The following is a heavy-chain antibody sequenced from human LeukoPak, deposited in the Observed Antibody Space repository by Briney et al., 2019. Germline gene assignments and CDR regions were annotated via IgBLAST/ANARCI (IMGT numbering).Heavy chain of an antibody. CDR2: VNESGGT. J-gene: IGHJ6*03. CDR1: VGSFSGYH. V-gene: IGHV4-34*01. Sequence: SETLSLTCAVYVGSFSGYHWNWIRQPPGKGPEWIGEVNESGGTNINPSLRSRVILSVDTSMNQFSLKLISVTAADTGVYYCARQTRRQQLVPGGRDYYYYMDVWGKGTTVTISS. D-gene: IGHD6-13*01. CDR3: ARQTRRQQLVPGGRDYYYYMDV.